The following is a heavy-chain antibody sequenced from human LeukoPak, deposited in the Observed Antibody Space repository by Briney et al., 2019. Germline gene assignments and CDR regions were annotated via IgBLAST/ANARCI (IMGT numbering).Heavy chain of an antibody. CDR3: ARVSPGGNSDY. Sequence: SETLSLTCTVSGGSISSYYWSWIRQPAGKGLDLIGRIYSCGSTNYNPSLKSRVTMSVDMSRNQFSLKLSSVTAADTAVYYCARVSPGGNSDYLGQGTLVTVSS. CDR2: IYSCGST. D-gene: IGHD4-23*01. J-gene: IGHJ4*02. CDR1: GGSISSYY. V-gene: IGHV4-4*07.